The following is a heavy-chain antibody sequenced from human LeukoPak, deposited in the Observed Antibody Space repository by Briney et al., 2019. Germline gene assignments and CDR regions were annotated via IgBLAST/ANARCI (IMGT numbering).Heavy chain of an antibody. V-gene: IGHV3-9*01. CDR1: GFTFSSYA. J-gene: IGHJ4*02. CDR3: AKVGYSSGWAFDY. Sequence: GGSLRLSCAASGFTFSSYAMSWVRQAPGKGLEWVSGISWNSGSIGYADSVKGRFTISRDNAKNSLYLQMNSLRAEDTALYYCAKVGYSSGWAFDYWGQGTLVTVSS. D-gene: IGHD6-19*01. CDR2: ISWNSGSI.